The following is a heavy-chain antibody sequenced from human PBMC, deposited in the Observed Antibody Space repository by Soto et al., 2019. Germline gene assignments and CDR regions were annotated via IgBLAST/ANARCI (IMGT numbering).Heavy chain of an antibody. D-gene: IGHD2-15*01. J-gene: IGHJ5*02. V-gene: IGHV4-59*01. CDR2: IYYSGST. Sequence: QVRLQESGPGLVKPSETLSLTCTVSGGTISTYYWNWIRQPPGKGLEWIGYIYYSGSTNYNPSLKSRVTISVDTSKNQFSLKLSSVTAADTAVYYCAREVMVVAATVFDPWGQGTLVTVSS. CDR3: AREVMVVAATVFDP. CDR1: GGTISTYY.